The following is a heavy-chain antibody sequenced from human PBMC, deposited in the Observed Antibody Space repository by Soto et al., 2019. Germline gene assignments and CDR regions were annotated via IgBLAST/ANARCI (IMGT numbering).Heavy chain of an antibody. CDR1: GFTFSGYS. CDR3: AKVGPTTGAPLDY. Sequence: EVQLVESGGGLVKPGGSLRLSCAASGFTFSGYSMNWVRQAPGKGLEWVSSISSLNSYIYYADSVKGRFTISRDNAQNSLYLQMNSLRAEDTAVYYCAKVGPTTGAPLDYWGQGTLVTVSS. CDR2: ISSLNSYI. D-gene: IGHD1-1*01. V-gene: IGHV3-21*01. J-gene: IGHJ4*02.